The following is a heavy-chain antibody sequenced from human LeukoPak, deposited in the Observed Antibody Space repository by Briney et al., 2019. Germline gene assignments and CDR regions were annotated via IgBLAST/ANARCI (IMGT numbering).Heavy chain of an antibody. CDR1: GFFFSSYA. D-gene: IGHD1-20*01. Sequence: GGSLRLSCAASGFFFSSYAMHWVRQAPGKGLEWVAVISYDGSNKYYADSVKGRFTISRDNSKNTLYLQMNSLRAEDTAVYYCARVGYDWNRMDVWGQGTTVTVSS. J-gene: IGHJ6*02. CDR2: ISYDGSNK. CDR3: ARVGYDWNRMDV. V-gene: IGHV3-30-3*01.